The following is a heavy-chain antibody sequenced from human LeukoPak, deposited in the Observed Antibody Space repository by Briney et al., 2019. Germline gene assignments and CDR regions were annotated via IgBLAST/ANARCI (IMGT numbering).Heavy chain of an antibody. CDR1: GFTFSSYG. D-gene: IGHD6-19*01. J-gene: IGHJ3*02. V-gene: IGHV3-30*18. CDR3: AKGLAGTGVSFDI. CDR2: ISYDGNNK. Sequence: GGSLRLSCAASGFTFSSYGMHWVRQAPGKGLEWVAVISYDGNNKYYADSVKGRFTISRDNSKNTLYLQMNSLRAEDTAVYYCAKGLAGTGVSFDIWGQGTMVTVSS.